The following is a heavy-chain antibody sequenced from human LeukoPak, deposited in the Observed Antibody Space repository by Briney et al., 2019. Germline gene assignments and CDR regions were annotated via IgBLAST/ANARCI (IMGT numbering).Heavy chain of an antibody. V-gene: IGHV3-7*05. CDR3: ANGGWYSEY. CDR2: MKGDGSEK. Sequence: PGGSLRLSCAASGFTFSSNWMTWVRQAPGKGLEWVAGMKGDGSEKKYVDSVKGRFTISRDNAKNSLYLEMNSPRAEDTAVYYCANGGWYSEYWGQGTLVTVSS. CDR1: GFTFSSNW. D-gene: IGHD2-15*01. J-gene: IGHJ4*02.